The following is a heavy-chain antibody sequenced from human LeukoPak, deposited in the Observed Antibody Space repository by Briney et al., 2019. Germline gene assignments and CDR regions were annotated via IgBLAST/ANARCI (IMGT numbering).Heavy chain of an antibody. Sequence: SVKVSCKASGGTFSSYAISWVRQAPGQGLEWMGRIIPILGIANYAQKFQGRVTITADKSTSTAYMALSSLRSEDTAVYYCARARPDSSGILFDYWGQGTLVTVSS. CDR1: GGTFSSYA. D-gene: IGHD3-22*01. J-gene: IGHJ4*02. CDR2: IIPILGIA. CDR3: ARARPDSSGILFDY. V-gene: IGHV1-69*04.